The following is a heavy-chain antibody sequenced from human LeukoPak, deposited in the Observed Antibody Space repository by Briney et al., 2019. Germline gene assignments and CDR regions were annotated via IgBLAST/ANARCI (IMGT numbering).Heavy chain of an antibody. CDR3: AKARYCSGGSCYFDY. V-gene: IGHV3-23*01. D-gene: IGHD2-15*01. Sequence: GGSLRLSCAASGFTFSSYAMSWVRQAPGRGLEWVSAISYSGGSTYYADSVKGRFTISRDNSKNTLYLQMNSLRAEDTAVHYCAKARYCSGGSCYFDYWGQGTLVTVSS. CDR2: ISYSGGST. CDR1: GFTFSSYA. J-gene: IGHJ4*02.